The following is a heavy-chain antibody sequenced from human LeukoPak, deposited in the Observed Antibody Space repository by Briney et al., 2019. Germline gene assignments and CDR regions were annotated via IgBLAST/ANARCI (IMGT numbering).Heavy chain of an antibody. V-gene: IGHV3-23*01. Sequence: GGSLRLSCAASGFTFSTYAMSWVRQAPGKGLEWVSGIGGSGSRTYYADSVKGRFTISRDNSKNTLYLQMNSLRAEDTAVYYCAKEFRRGWPFDYWGQGAPVTVSS. J-gene: IGHJ4*02. CDR1: GFTFSTYA. CDR3: AKEFRRGWPFDY. CDR2: IGGSGSRT. D-gene: IGHD6-19*01.